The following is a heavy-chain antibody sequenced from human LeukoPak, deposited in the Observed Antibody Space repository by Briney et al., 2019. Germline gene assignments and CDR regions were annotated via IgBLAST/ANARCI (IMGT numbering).Heavy chain of an antibody. D-gene: IGHD6-13*01. V-gene: IGHV3-53*01. Sequence: GGSLRLSCAASGFTVSSNYMSWVRQAPGKGLEWVSVIYSGGSTYYADSVKGRFTISRDNSKNTLYLHLSRLRGEDTAVYFCARESLRTAGSLDYWGQGTLVTV. CDR1: GFTVSSNY. CDR3: ARESLRTAGSLDY. CDR2: IYSGGST. J-gene: IGHJ4*02.